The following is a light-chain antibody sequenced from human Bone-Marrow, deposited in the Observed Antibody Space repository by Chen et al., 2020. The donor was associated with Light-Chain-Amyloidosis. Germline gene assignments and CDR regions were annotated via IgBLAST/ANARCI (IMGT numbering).Light chain of an antibody. V-gene: IGKV3-20*01. CDR1: KTISSNY. J-gene: IGKJ4*01. CDR2: GSS. CDR3: QQYGTSPLT. Sequence: IVLPQPPGPLSLSPGEGANPSCRDSKTISSNYLTCYQQKFGQAPRLLIYGSSSRATGVPDRFTGSGSGTDFTLNITSLEPEDFAMYYCQQYGTSPLTFGGGTKVEIK.